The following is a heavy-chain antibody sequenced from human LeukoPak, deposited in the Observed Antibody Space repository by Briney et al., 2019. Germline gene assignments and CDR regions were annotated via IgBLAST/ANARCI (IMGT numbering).Heavy chain of an antibody. Sequence: GASVKVSCKASGGTFSSYAISWVRQAPGQGLEWMGWIIPIFGTANYAQKFQGRVTITADESTSTAYMELSSLRSEDTAVYYCASGYCSSTSCYAMGFDYWGQGTLVTVSS. V-gene: IGHV1-69*13. CDR3: ASGYCSSTSCYAMGFDY. CDR2: IIPIFGTA. CDR1: GGTFSSYA. J-gene: IGHJ4*02. D-gene: IGHD2-2*01.